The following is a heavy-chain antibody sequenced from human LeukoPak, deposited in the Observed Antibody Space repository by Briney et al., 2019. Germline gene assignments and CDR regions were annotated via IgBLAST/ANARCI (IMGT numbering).Heavy chain of an antibody. CDR2: ISGSGSGGDT. D-gene: IGHD2-15*01. Sequence: GGSLRLSCAASGFTFSNYAMYWVRQAPGKGLEWVSSISGSGSGGDTYYADSVKGRFTISRDNSKNTLYLQMNSLRAEDTAIYYCVKSGLSRFDYWGQGTQVTVSS. J-gene: IGHJ4*02. CDR3: VKSGLSRFDY. V-gene: IGHV3-23*01. CDR1: GFTFSNYA.